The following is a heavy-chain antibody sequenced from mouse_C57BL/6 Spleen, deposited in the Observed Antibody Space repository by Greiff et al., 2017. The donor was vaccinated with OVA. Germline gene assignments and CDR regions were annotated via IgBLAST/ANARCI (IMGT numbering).Heavy chain of an antibody. CDR1: GYTFTSYW. Sequence: QVQLKQPGAELVKPGASVKLSCKASGYTFTSYWMHWVKQRPGRGLEWIGRIDPNSGGTKYNEKFKSKATLTVDKPSSTAYMQLSSLTSEDSAVYYCARDLGTTVVDTGYYAMDYWGQGTSVTVSS. J-gene: IGHJ4*01. D-gene: IGHD1-1*01. CDR3: ARDLGTTVVDTGYYAMDY. V-gene: IGHV1-72*01. CDR2: IDPNSGGT.